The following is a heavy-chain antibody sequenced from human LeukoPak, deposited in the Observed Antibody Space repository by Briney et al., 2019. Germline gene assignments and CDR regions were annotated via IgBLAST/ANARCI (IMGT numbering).Heavy chain of an antibody. Sequence: SGTLSLSCTASGGSISSYYWSWIRQPPGKGLEWVGYIYNSGSTNYNPSLKSRVTISLDTSKNKLSLQLSTPTAADTAVYYCARETSQKGAHYMVVWGKGTTVTISS. V-gene: IGHV4-59*01. D-gene: IGHD3-16*01. CDR1: GGSISSYY. J-gene: IGHJ6*03. CDR2: IYNSGST. CDR3: ARETSQKGAHYMVV.